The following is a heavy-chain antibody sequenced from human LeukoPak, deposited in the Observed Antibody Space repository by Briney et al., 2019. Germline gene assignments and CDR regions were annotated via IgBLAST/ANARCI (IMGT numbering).Heavy chain of an antibody. Sequence: SQTPSLTCAISGDSISSNSAAGNWIRESRSRGLEWLGRTYYRSKWYNDYAVSVKSRITINPDTSKNQFSLQLNSVTPEHKAVYYCARGVHSWFDPWGQGTLVTVSS. V-gene: IGHV6-1*01. J-gene: IGHJ5*02. D-gene: IGHD2-8*01. CDR1: GDSISSNSAA. CDR3: ARGVHSWFDP. CDR2: TYYRSKWYN.